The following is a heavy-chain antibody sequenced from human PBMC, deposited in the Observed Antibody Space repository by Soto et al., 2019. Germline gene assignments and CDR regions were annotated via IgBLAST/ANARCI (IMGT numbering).Heavy chain of an antibody. CDR3: TTDLSYYYGSGSYPPLEYYFDY. CDR2: IKSKTDGGTT. Sequence: GGSLRLSCAASGFTFSNAWMSWVRQAPGKWLEWVGRIKSKTDGGTTDYAAPVKGRFTISRDDSKNTLYLQMNSLKTEDTAVYYCTTDLSYYYGSGSYPPLEYYFDYWGQGTLVTVSS. CDR1: GFTFSNAW. V-gene: IGHV3-15*01. D-gene: IGHD3-10*01. J-gene: IGHJ4*02.